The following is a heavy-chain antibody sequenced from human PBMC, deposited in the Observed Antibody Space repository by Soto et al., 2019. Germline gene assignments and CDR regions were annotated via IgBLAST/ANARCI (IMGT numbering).Heavy chain of an antibody. CDR1: GFTFRDYA. D-gene: IGHD2-2*02. V-gene: IGHV3-23*01. CDR2: VSNSGSST. Sequence: GGSLRLSCAASGFTFRDYAMSWVRQAPGRGLEWVSGVSNSGSSTYYADSVKGRFTISRDNSKNTLYLQMNSLRAEDTAVYYCAKELGCSSTSCYNPTYYYYYGMDVWGQGTTVTVSS. CDR3: AKELGCSSTSCYNPTYYYYYGMDV. J-gene: IGHJ6*02.